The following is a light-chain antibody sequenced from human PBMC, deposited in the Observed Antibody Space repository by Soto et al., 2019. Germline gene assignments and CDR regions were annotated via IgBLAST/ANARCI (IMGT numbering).Light chain of an antibody. CDR3: QHYNSYSEA. V-gene: IGKV1-5*01. J-gene: IGKJ1*01. CDR1: QSVSGW. Sequence: DIPMTQAPSTLSASFGDTGTVTCRASQSVSGWLAWYQQKPGEAPKLLIYDASALPRGVPSRFSGSGSGTKFTLTIASLQPDDFATYYCQHYNSYSEAFGQGTKVDIK. CDR2: DAS.